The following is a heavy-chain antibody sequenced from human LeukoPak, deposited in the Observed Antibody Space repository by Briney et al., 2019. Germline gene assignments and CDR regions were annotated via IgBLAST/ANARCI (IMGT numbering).Heavy chain of an antibody. V-gene: IGHV3-30*03. CDR1: GFIFKSYA. CDR3: AVPWLRFWGFDY. Sequence: GGSLSLPCTASGFIFKSYAMHWARQAPGKGLEWVAVISYEGNIKYNADSVQGRFTISRDNSKNTLSLQMNSLRAEETAVYYFAVPWLRFWGFDYWGQGTLVTISS. CDR2: ISYEGNIK. D-gene: IGHD5-12*01. J-gene: IGHJ4*02.